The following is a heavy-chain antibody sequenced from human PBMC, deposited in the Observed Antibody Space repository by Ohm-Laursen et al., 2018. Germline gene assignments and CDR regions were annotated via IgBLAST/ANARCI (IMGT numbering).Heavy chain of an antibody. CDR2: IQEDGSDK. CDR1: GFTFWSYW. D-gene: IGHD2-8*02. V-gene: IGHV3-7*01. J-gene: IGHJ4*02. Sequence: SLRLSCAASGFTFWSYWMGWVRQAPGKGLEWVANIQEDGSDKYYMDSVKGRFTISRDNAKNSLYLQMNSLRAEDTAVYYCARHGRWCFDSWGQGTLVTVSS. CDR3: ARHGRWCFDS.